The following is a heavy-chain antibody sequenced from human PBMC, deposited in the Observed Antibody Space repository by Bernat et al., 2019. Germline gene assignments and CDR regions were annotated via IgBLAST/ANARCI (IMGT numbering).Heavy chain of an antibody. Sequence: QVQLVESGGGLVKPGGSLRLSCAASGFTFSDYYMSWIRQAPGKGLEWVSYISSSSSYTNYADSVKGRFTISRDNAKNSLYLQMNSLRAEDTAVYYCARVGIATDPFDTWGQGTLVTVSS. V-gene: IGHV3-11*05. D-gene: IGHD6-13*01. CDR2: ISSSSSYT. J-gene: IGHJ5*02. CDR1: GFTFSDYY. CDR3: ARVGIATDPFDT.